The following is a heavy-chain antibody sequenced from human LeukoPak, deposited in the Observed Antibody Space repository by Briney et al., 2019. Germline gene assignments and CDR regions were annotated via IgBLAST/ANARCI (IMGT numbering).Heavy chain of an antibody. CDR3: NYYDSSGPFDY. CDR1: GYTFTSYG. V-gene: IGHV1-18*01. D-gene: IGHD3-22*01. J-gene: IGHJ4*02. Sequence: ASVKVSCKASGYTFTSYGISWVRQAPGQGLEWMGWISAYNGNTNYAQKLQGRVTMTTDTSTSTAYMELRSLRSDGTAVYYCNYYDSSGPFDYWGQGTLVTVSS. CDR2: ISAYNGNT.